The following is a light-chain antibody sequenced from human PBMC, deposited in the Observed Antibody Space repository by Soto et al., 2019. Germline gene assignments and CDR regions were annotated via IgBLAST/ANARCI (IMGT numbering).Light chain of an antibody. CDR3: QSYDDSLSCSV. J-gene: IGLJ3*02. V-gene: IGLV1-40*01. CDR1: SSNIGAGYD. CDR2: GNT. Sequence: QSVLTQPPSVSGAPGQRVTISCTGSSSNIGAGYDVHWYQQLPGTAPKLLIYGNTNRLSGVPDRFSGSKSDTSASLAITGLLAEDEADYYCQSYDDSLSCSVFGGGTKLTVL.